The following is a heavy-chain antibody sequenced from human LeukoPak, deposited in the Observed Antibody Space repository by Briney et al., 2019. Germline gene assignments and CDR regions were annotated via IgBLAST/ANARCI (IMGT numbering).Heavy chain of an antibody. CDR3: AAEGDY. J-gene: IGHJ4*02. Sequence: GASVKVSCKASGYTFTSYYMHWVRQAPGQGLEWMGIINPNNGNTNYAQKFRGRVTMTRDTSTSTVYMELSSLKSEDTAVYYCAAEGDYWGQGTLVTVSS. CDR1: GYTFTSYY. CDR2: INPNNGNT. V-gene: IGHV1-46*01.